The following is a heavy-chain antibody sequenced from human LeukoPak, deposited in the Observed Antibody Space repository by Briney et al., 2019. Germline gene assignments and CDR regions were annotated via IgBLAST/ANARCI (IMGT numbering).Heavy chain of an antibody. V-gene: IGHV3-7*03. CDR1: GFTFSSQW. CDR3: ARDYYYDSSGYYLHY. D-gene: IGHD3-22*01. J-gene: IGHJ4*02. CDR2: VNQGGTEK. Sequence: GGSLRLSCAASGFTFSSQWMSWVRQAPGKGLEWVANVNQGGTEKYYVDSVKGRFTISRDNAKNSLYLQMNSLRAEDTAVYYCARDYYYDSSGYYLHYWGQGTLVTVSS.